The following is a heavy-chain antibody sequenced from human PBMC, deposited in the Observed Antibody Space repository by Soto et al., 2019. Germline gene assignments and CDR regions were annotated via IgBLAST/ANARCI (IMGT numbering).Heavy chain of an antibody. J-gene: IGHJ3*02. D-gene: IGHD2-8*01. CDR3: ARDRKVYGTNGVGYPANDAFDI. Sequence: ASVKVSCKASGGTFSSYAISWVRQAPGQGLEWMGGIIPIFGTANYAQKFQGRVTITADKSTSTAYMELSSLRSEDTAVYYCARDRKVYGTNGVGYPANDAFDICGQGTMVTVSS. V-gene: IGHV1-69*06. CDR2: IIPIFGTA. CDR1: GGTFSSYA.